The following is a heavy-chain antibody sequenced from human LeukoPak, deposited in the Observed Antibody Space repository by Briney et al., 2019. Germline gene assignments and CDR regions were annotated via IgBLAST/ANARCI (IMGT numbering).Heavy chain of an antibody. V-gene: IGHV3-48*01. J-gene: IGHJ6*03. D-gene: IGHD6-13*01. Sequence: HPGGSLRLSCAASGFSFNNYAMYWVRQAPGKGLEWVSYISSSGSTIYYADSVKGRFTISRDNAKNSLYLQMNSLRAEDTAVYYCARGRRYSSSWYSRDYYYYMDVWGKGTTVTVSS. CDR3: ARGRRYSSSWYSRDYYYYMDV. CDR1: GFSFNNYA. CDR2: ISSSGSTI.